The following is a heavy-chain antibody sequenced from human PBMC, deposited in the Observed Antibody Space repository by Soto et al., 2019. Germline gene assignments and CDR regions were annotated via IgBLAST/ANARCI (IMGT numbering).Heavy chain of an antibody. Sequence: SETLSLTCTVSGGSVSSGSYYWSWIRQPPGKGLEWIGYIYYSGSTNYNPSLKSRVTISVDTSKNQFSLKLSSVTAADTAVYYCARYYDSSGYYFDYWGQGTLVTVSS. CDR3: ARYYDSSGYYFDY. D-gene: IGHD3-22*01. CDR2: IYYSGST. V-gene: IGHV4-61*01. J-gene: IGHJ4*02. CDR1: GGSVSSGSYY.